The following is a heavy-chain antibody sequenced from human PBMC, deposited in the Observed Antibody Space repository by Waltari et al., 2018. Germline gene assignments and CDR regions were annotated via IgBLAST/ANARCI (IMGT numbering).Heavy chain of an antibody. V-gene: IGHV3-23*01. D-gene: IGHD2-2*02. Sequence: EVQLMESGGGLVQPGGSLRLSCSASALTFSRYVINWVPQDPGKGLWWVCSIGGSGADWYAGSVGSLFTISRNKPKNTVFLQMNSLRFEDTALYYCAKADRYPDDVFGLWGLGTMVTVSS. CDR1: ALTFSRYV. CDR3: AKADRYPDDVFGL. J-gene: IGHJ3*01. CDR2: IGGSGAD.